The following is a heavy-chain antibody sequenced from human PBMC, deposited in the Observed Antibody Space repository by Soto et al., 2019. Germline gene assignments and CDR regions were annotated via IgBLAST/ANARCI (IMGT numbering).Heavy chain of an antibody. CDR3: ARGADNSYNWFDP. Sequence: KTSETLSLTCTVSGGSISSGGCYWNWIRQHPGKGLEWIGYVYYSGSTYYTPSLRSRVTMSADTSKNQFSLKLSSVTAADTALYYCARGADNSYNWFDPWGQGTLVTVSS. CDR2: VYYSGST. J-gene: IGHJ5*02. D-gene: IGHD3-9*01. V-gene: IGHV4-31*03. CDR1: GGSISSGGCY.